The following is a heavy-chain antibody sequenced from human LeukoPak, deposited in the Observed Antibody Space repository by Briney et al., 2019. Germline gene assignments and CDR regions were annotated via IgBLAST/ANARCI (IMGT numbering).Heavy chain of an antibody. CDR1: GFTFSSYS. J-gene: IGHJ4*02. Sequence: GGSLRLSCAASGFTFSSYSMNWVRQAPGKGLEWVSYISSSSSTIYYADSVKGRFTISRDNAKNSLYLQMNSLRAEDTAVYYCARDRYRSSTSCYTGSLYWGQGTLVTVSS. D-gene: IGHD2-2*02. CDR2: ISSSSSTI. CDR3: ARDRYRSSTSCYTGSLY. V-gene: IGHV3-48*01.